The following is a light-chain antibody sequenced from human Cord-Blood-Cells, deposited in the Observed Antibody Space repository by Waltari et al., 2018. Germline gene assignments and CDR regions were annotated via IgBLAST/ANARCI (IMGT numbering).Light chain of an antibody. Sequence: EIVMTQSPATLSVSPGERATLSCRATQSVGSNLAWYQQKPGQAPRLLIYGASTKATGIPARFSGSGSGTELSHTIRSLQSEDFAGYYWQQYNNWPTWTFGQGIKVEIK. CDR2: GAS. CDR1: QSVGSN. J-gene: IGKJ1*01. CDR3: QQYNNWPTWT. V-gene: IGKV3-15*01.